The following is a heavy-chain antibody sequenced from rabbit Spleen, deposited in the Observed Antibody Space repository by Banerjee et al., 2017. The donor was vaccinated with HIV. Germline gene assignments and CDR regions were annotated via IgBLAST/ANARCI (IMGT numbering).Heavy chain of an antibody. Sequence: RYVMCWVRQAPGKGLEWIGCIYTGSGSTYYASWATGRFTFSKTSSTTVTLQLNNLTAADTATYFCARDTGSSFSSYGMDLWGPGTLVTVS. CDR1: RYV. D-gene: IGHD8-1*01. V-gene: IGHV1S40*01. CDR3: ARDTGSSFSSYGMDL. CDR2: IYTGSGST. J-gene: IGHJ6*01.